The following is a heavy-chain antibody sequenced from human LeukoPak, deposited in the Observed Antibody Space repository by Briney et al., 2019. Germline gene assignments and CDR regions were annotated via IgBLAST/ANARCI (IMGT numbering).Heavy chain of an antibody. CDR2: ISWNSGSI. J-gene: IGHJ4*02. D-gene: IGHD3-22*01. V-gene: IGHV3-9*01. CDR1: GFTFDDYA. Sequence: PGRSLRLSCAASGFTFDDYAMHWVRQAPGKGLEWVSGISWNSGSIGYADYVKGRFTISRDNAKNSLYLQMNSLRAEDTALYYCAKGPTNYYDSSGYFAYWGQGTLVTVSS. CDR3: AKGPTNYYDSSGYFAY.